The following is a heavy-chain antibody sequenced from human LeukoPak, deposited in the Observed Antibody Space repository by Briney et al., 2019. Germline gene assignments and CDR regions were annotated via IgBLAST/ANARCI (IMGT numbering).Heavy chain of an antibody. CDR1: DGSISSYY. D-gene: IGHD2-2*01. J-gene: IGHJ5*02. CDR2: IYYSGST. CDR3: ARVHIVVVGRYGTGSWFDP. V-gene: IGHV4-59*01. Sequence: PSETLSLTCTVSDGSISSYYWSWIRQPPGKGLEWIGYIYYSGSTNYNPSLKSRVTISVDTSKNQFSLKLSSVTAADTAVYYCARVHIVVVGRYGTGSWFDPWGQGTLVTVSS.